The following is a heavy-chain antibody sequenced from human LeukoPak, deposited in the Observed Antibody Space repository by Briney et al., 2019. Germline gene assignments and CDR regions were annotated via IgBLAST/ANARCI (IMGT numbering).Heavy chain of an antibody. CDR3: ARFSEYYHSSVHYLDY. J-gene: IGHJ4*02. V-gene: IGHV4-59*13. CDR1: GGSISNYY. Sequence: SETLSLTCTVSGGSISNYYWSWIRQPPGKGLEWIGYSYYCGSTNYNPSLKSRVTISVDTSKNQFSLKLSSVTAADTAVYYCARFSEYYHSSVHYLDYWGQGTLVSVSS. D-gene: IGHD3-22*01. CDR2: SYYCGST.